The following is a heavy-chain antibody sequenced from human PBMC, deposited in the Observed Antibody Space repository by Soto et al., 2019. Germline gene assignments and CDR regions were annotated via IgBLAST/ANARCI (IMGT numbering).Heavy chain of an antibody. D-gene: IGHD3-22*01. CDR1: GFTFSSYA. CDR3: AKPNSMIVVVILAFDI. V-gene: IGHV3-23*01. CDR2: ISGSGGST. J-gene: IGHJ3*02. Sequence: GGSLRLSCAASGFTFSSYAMSWVRQAPGKGLEWVSAISGSGGSTYYADSVKGRFTISRDNSKNTLYLQMNSLRAEDTAVYYCAKPNSMIVVVILAFDIWGQGTMVTVSS.